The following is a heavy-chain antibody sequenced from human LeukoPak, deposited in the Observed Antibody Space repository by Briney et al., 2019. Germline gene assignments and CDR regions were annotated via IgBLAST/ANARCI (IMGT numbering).Heavy chain of an antibody. CDR1: GFTFSSYT. CDR2: ISGSGGST. D-gene: IGHD4-17*01. V-gene: IGHV3-23*01. J-gene: IGHJ4*02. Sequence: GGSLRLSCAASGFTFSSYTMSWVRQAPGKGPEWVSAISGSGGSTYYADSVKGRFTISRDNSKNTLYLQMNSLRAEDTAVYYCAKLDYGDYSHFDYWGQGTLVTVSS. CDR3: AKLDYGDYSHFDY.